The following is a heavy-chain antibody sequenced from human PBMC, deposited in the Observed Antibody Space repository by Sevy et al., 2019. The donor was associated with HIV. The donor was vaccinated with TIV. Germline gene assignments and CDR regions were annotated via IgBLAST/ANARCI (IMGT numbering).Heavy chain of an antibody. V-gene: IGHV3-23*01. J-gene: IGHJ4*02. CDR3: AKNSPCGGDCYLLDY. CDR2: FSGSGGST. D-gene: IGHD2-21*01. Sequence: GGSLRLSCAASGFTFSSYAMSWVRQAPGKGLEWVSAFSGSGGSTYYADSVKGRFTISRDNSKNTLYLQMNSLRAEDTAVYYCAKNSPCGGDCYLLDYWGQGTLVTVSS. CDR1: GFTFSSYA.